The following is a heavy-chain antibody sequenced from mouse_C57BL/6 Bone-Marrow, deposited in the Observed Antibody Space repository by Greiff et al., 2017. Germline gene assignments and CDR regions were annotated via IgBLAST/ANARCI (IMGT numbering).Heavy chain of an antibody. J-gene: IGHJ4*01. Sequence: QVHVKQPGAELVKPGASVKMSCKASGYTFTSYWITWVKQRPGQGLEWIGDIYPGSGSTNYNEKFKSKATLTVETSSSTAYMQLSSLTSEDSAVYYCARYGYAMDYWGQGTSVTVSS. CDR1: GYTFTSYW. CDR2: IYPGSGST. D-gene: IGHD2-10*02. V-gene: IGHV1-55*01. CDR3: ARYGYAMDY.